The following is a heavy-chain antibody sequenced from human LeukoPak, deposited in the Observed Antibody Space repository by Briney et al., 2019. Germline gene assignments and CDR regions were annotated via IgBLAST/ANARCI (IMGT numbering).Heavy chain of an antibody. CDR1: GGSITNYY. V-gene: IGHV4-59*08. Sequence: SETLSLTCTVSGGSITNYYWSWIRQPPGKGLEWIGYVYYSGSTNYNPSLESRVTMSVDTSKNQFSVKLSSVTAADTAVYYCARHGGGGSYLSRNWFDPWGQGTLVTVSS. CDR2: VYYSGST. CDR3: ARHGGGGSYLSRNWFDP. J-gene: IGHJ5*02. D-gene: IGHD1-26*01.